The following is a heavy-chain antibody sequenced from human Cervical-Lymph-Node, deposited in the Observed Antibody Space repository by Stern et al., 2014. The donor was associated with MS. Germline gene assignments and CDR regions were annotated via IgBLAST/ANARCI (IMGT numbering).Heavy chain of an antibody. Sequence: VQLVQSGAEVKKPGESLRISCEVSGYRFTNNWIGWVRQMPGQGLEWMGIIYPGDSETRYSPSFHGQVTILVDKSHTTAYLQWSSLKASDTAIYYCARRGDGYMGIDYWGQGTLVTVSS. CDR2: IYPGDSET. CDR1: GYRFTNNW. CDR3: ARRGDGYMGIDY. J-gene: IGHJ4*02. D-gene: IGHD5-24*01. V-gene: IGHV5-51*03.